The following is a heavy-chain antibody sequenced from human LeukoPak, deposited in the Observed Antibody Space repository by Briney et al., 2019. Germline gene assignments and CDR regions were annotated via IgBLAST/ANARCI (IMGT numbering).Heavy chain of an antibody. J-gene: IGHJ6*02. CDR3: ARETRSYYHGMDV. CDR1: GYTFTSYY. Sequence: GASLSVSCTASGYTFTSYYVHWVRQAPGQGLEWRGIINPSGGSTTYAQTFQGRVTITRDTSTSTIYTELSSLRSEDTAVYYCARETRSYYHGMDVWGQGTTVTVS. D-gene: IGHD3-10*01. V-gene: IGHV1-46*01. CDR2: INPSGGST.